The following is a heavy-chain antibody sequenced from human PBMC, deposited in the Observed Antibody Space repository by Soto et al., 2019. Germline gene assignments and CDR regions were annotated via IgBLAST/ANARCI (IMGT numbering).Heavy chain of an antibody. CDR1: GGTFSSYA. CDR3: ASNDEDGYGYSSDY. D-gene: IGHD5-18*01. CDR2: IIPIFGTA. V-gene: IGHV1-69*13. Sequence: SVKVSCKASGGTFSSYAISWVRQAPGQGLEWMGGIIPIFGTANYAQKFQGRVTITADESTSTAYMELSSLRSEDTAVYYCASNDEDGYGYSSDYWGQGTLVTVSS. J-gene: IGHJ4*02.